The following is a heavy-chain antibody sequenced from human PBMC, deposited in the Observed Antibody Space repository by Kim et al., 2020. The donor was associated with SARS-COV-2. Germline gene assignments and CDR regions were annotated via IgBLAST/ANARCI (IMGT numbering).Heavy chain of an antibody. CDR3: AKCRDSSSWHRPYYYYGMDV. J-gene: IGHJ6*02. V-gene: IGHV3-30*18. Sequence: GGSLRLSCAASGFTFSSYGMHWVRQAPGKGLEWVAVISYDGSNKYYADSVKGRFTISRDNSKNTLYLQMNSLRAEDTAVYYCAKCRDSSSWHRPYYYYGMDVWGQGTTVTVSS. CDR1: GFTFSSYG. CDR2: ISYDGSNK. D-gene: IGHD6-13*01.